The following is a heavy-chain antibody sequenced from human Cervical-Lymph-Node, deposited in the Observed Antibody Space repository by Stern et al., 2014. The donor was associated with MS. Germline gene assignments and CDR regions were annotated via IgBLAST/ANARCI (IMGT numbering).Heavy chain of an antibody. Sequence: QVQLQESGPGLVKPSETLSLTCTVSGDSISSYYWSWIRQPAGKGLEWIGHVYIGGSTNYNPSLKSRVTMSVDTSKNQFSLKLASVTAADTAVYYCAREFGVLVVAATYDAFDIWGQGTVVIVSS. D-gene: IGHD2-15*01. CDR2: VYIGGST. CDR3: AREFGVLVVAATYDAFDI. J-gene: IGHJ3*02. V-gene: IGHV4-4*07. CDR1: GDSISSYY.